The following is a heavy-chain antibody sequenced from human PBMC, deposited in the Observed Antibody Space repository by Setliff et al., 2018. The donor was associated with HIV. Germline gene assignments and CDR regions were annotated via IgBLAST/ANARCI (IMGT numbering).Heavy chain of an antibody. J-gene: IGHJ4*02. CDR3: ARLVEVTAARRGFDY. Sequence: SETLSLTCTVSGGSISSGRYYWNWIRQPAGKGLEWTGHIYTSGSTNYNPSLKSRVTISLDTSKNQFSLNLSSVTAADTAVYYCARLVEVTAARRGFDYWGQGTLVTVPQ. CDR2: IYTSGST. D-gene: IGHD2-21*02. V-gene: IGHV4-61*09. CDR1: GGSISSGRYY.